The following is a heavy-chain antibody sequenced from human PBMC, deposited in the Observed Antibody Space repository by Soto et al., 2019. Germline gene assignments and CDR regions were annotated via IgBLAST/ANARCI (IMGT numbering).Heavy chain of an antibody. CDR3: ARVWGDGYNPPYYFDY. J-gene: IGHJ4*02. CDR1: GGSISSSNW. V-gene: IGHV4-4*02. Sequence: PSETLSLTCAVSGGSISSSNWWSWVRQPPGKGLEWIGEIYHSGSTNYNPSLKSRVTISVDKSKNQFSLKLSSVTAADTAVYYCARVWGDGYNPPYYFDYWGQGTLVTVSS. CDR2: IYHSGST. D-gene: IGHD5-12*01.